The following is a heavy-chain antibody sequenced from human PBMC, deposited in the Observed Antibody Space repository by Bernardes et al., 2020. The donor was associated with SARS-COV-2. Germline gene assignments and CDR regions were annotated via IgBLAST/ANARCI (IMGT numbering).Heavy chain of an antibody. J-gene: IGHJ4*02. CDR3: GRDLSGMADY. Sequence: GGSLRLSRAASGFTFSTYWMHWVRQVPGKGLVWVARINEHGSYRDYADSVEGRFTISRDNAKNTLYLQMNSLRAEDTAVYYCGRDLSGMADYWGPGTLVTVSS. CDR1: GFTFSTYW. CDR2: INEHGSYR. V-gene: IGHV3-74*01. D-gene: IGHD3-10*01.